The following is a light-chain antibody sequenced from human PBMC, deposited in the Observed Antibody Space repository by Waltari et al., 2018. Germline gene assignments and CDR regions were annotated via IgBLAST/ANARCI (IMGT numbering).Light chain of an antibody. CDR2: TNK. V-gene: IGLV1-47*01. Sequence: QSVVTQPPSASGTPGQRVTISCSGSSSNLGSNHVSWYQQFPGMAPKLLIYTNKQRPSGGPDLCSGSKSGTSAALVISGLRSEEEADYCCAAGDDSLSSGVFGGGTKLTVL. CDR3: AAGDDSLSSGV. CDR1: SSNLGSNH. J-gene: IGLJ3*02.